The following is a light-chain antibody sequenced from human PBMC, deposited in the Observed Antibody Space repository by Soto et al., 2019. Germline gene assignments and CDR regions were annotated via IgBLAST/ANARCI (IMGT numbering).Light chain of an antibody. CDR1: EDIRTS. CDR3: QHYNNLPPFT. V-gene: IGKV1-33*01. J-gene: IGKJ3*01. CDR2: GAS. Sequence: DLQMTQSPSSLSASVGARVSITCQASEDIRTSLSWFQHKPGRAPRLLIYGASYLETGVPSRFRGSGSGTDFTLTISSLQPEDNATYYCQHYNNLPPFTFGPGTIVDIK.